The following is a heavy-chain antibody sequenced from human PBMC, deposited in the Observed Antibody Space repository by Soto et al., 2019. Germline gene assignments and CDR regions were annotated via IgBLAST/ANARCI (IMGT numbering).Heavy chain of an antibody. D-gene: IGHD3-10*01. CDR2: INPNSGGT. CDR1: GYTFTGYY. Sequence: GASVKVSCKASGYTFTGYYMHWVRQAPGQGLEWMGWINPNSGGTNYAQKFQSWVTMTRDTSISTAYMGLSRLRSDDTAVYYCARERDYYGSGRNLKTNWFDPWGQGTLVTVSS. V-gene: IGHV1-2*04. J-gene: IGHJ5*02. CDR3: ARERDYYGSGRNLKTNWFDP.